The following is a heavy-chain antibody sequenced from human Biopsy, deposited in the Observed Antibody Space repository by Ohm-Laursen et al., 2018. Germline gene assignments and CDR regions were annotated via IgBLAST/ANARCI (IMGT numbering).Heavy chain of an antibody. CDR2: IDWDDDK. Sequence: TQTLTLTCSFSGLSLSSTGMRISWVRQPPGKALECLGRIDWDDDKFYSPSLETRLSLSKDTTTNQVVLTLTDVDPEETATYYCARTRAHNFGALEFWGQGTLVTVSS. CDR1: GLSLSSTGMR. D-gene: IGHD1-1*01. J-gene: IGHJ4*01. V-gene: IGHV2-70*04. CDR3: ARTRAHNFGALEF.